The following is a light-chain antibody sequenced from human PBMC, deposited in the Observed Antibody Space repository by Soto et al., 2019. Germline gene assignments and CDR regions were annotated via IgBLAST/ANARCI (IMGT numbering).Light chain of an antibody. J-gene: IGKJ3*01. CDR1: QSVSSRY. CDR3: QQDRT. CDR2: AAS. Sequence: DIVLTQSPGTLSLSPGGRATLSCRASQSVSSRYLAWYQQKPGQAPRLLIYAASSRATGIPDRFSGSGSGTDFTLTISRLEPEDFAVYYCQQDRTFGLGTKVDIK. V-gene: IGKV3-20*01.